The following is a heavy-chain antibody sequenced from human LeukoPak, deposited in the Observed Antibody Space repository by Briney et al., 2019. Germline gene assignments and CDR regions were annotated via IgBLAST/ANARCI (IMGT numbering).Heavy chain of an antibody. CDR2: IYHNSGAT. Sequence: ASVKVSCKASGYTFTGYYMHWVRQAPGQGLEWVGYIYHNSGATKYAQKFQGRVTMTRDTSINTAYMELSGLRSDDTAVYYCGTLLSNGPFDYWGQGSLVTVSS. CDR1: GYTFTGYY. V-gene: IGHV1-2*02. CDR3: GTLLSNGPFDY. J-gene: IGHJ4*02.